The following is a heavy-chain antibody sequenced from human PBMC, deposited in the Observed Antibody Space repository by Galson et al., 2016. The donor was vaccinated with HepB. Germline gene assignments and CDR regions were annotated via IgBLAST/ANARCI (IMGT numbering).Heavy chain of an antibody. J-gene: IGHJ2*01. CDR3: ARDFHDYGGHSVRDFDL. D-gene: IGHD4-23*01. V-gene: IGHV6-1*01. CDR1: GDSVSSNSAA. Sequence: CAIPGDSVSSNSAAWNWIRQSPSRGLEWLGRTYSRSKWYKDYAVSVRGRITINPDTSKNQLSLQLGSVTPEDTAVYYCARDFHDYGGHSVRDFDLWGRGTLVTVSS. CDR2: TYSRSKWYK.